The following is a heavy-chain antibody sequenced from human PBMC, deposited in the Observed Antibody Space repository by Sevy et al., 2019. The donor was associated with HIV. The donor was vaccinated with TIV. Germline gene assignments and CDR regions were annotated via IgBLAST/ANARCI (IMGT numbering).Heavy chain of an antibody. J-gene: IGHJ6*02. CDR2: IYYSGST. V-gene: IGHV4-39*01. CDR3: ARRRGSSSWSYYYYYGMDV. Sequence: SETLSLTCTVSGGSISSSSYYWGWIRQPPGKGLEWIGSIYYSGSTYYHPSLKSRVTISVDTSKNQFSLKLSSVTAADTAVYYCARRRGSSSWSYYYYYGMDVWGQGTTVTVSS. D-gene: IGHD6-13*01. CDR1: GGSISSSSYY.